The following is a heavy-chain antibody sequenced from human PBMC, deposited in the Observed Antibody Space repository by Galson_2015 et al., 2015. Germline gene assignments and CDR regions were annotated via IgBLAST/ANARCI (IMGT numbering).Heavy chain of an antibody. CDR3: AKDIKSGSYYGLWSAFDI. CDR2: ISWNSGSI. V-gene: IGHV3-9*01. D-gene: IGHD1-26*01. CDR1: GFTFSSYA. Sequence: SLRLSCAASGFTFSSYAMSWVRQAPGKGLEWVSGISWNSGSIGYADSVKGRFTISRDNAKNSLYLQMNSLRTEDTALYYCAKDIKSGSYYGLWSAFDIWGQGTMVTVSS. J-gene: IGHJ3*02.